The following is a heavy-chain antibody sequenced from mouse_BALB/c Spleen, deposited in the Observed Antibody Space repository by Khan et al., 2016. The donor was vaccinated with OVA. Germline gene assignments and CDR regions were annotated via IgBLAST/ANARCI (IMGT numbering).Heavy chain of an antibody. D-gene: IGHD2-10*01. CDR3: ARQPYYHYNIMDY. Sequence: QVQLKESGPGLVAPSQSLSITCAISGFSLTNYGVHWVRQPPGKGLEWLVVIWSDGSTTYNSALKSRLTAIKDNSKSQVFLEMNSLQTDDTAMYFCARQPYYHYNIMDYWGQGTSVTVSS. J-gene: IGHJ4*01. V-gene: IGHV2-6-1*01. CDR1: GFSLTNYG. CDR2: IWSDGST.